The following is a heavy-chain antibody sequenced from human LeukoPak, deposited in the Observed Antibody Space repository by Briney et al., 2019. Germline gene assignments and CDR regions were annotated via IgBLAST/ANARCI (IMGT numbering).Heavy chain of an antibody. Sequence: QSGGSLRLSCAASGFTFSSYGMHWVRQAPGKGLEWVAVISYDGSNKYYADSVKGRFTISRDNSKNTLYLQMNSLRAEDTAVYYCAKDKVYEVRGVIPLFDYWGQGTLVTVSS. CDR3: AKDKVYEVRGVIPLFDY. CDR2: ISYDGSNK. D-gene: IGHD3-10*01. V-gene: IGHV3-30*18. J-gene: IGHJ4*02. CDR1: GFTFSSYG.